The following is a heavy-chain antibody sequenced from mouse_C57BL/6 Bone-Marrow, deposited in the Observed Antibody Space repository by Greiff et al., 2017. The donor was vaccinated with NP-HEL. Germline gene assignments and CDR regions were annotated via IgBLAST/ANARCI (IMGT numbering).Heavy chain of an antibody. V-gene: IGHV1-81*01. CDR1: GYTFTSYG. D-gene: IGHD1-1*01. CDR3: ARGLLYYAMDY. Sequence: QVQLQQSGAGLARPGASVKLSCKASGYTFTSYGISWVKQRTGQGLEWIGEIYPRSGNTYYNEKFKGKATLTADKSSSTAYMELRSLTSEDSAVYFCARGLLYYAMDYWGQGTSVTVSS. CDR2: IYPRSGNT. J-gene: IGHJ4*01.